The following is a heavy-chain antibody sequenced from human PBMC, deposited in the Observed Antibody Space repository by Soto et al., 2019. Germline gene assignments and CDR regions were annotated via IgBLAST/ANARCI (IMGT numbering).Heavy chain of an antibody. V-gene: IGHV3-30*03. CDR3: ARDRQQWVTPPLDP. CDR1: GFNLRTYG. CDR2: IFYDGISK. D-gene: IGHD1-26*01. Sequence: QVQLVESGGGVVQPGGSLRLSCVASGFNLRTYGMHWVRQAPGKGLEWVANIFYDGISKYYADAVRGRFSVSRDNSKNTLDLQMTSLKEEDTAVYYCARDRQQWVTPPLDPWGQGTLVTVSS. J-gene: IGHJ5*02.